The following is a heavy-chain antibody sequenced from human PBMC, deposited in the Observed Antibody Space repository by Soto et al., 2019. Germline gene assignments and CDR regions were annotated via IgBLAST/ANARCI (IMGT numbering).Heavy chain of an antibody. CDR3: ATVDTAYCGGDCYSSREYFQH. Sequence: PSETLSLTCTVSGGSISSSSYYWGWIRQPPGKGLEWIGSIYYSGSTYYNPSLKSRVTISVDTSKNQFSLKLSSVTAADTAVYYFATVDTAYCGGDCYSSREYFQHWGRGTLVTVSS. CDR1: GGSISSSSYY. J-gene: IGHJ1*01. CDR2: IYYSGST. D-gene: IGHD2-21*02. V-gene: IGHV4-39*01.